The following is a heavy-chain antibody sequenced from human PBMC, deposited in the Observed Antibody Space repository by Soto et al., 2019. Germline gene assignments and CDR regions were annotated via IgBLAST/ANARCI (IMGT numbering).Heavy chain of an antibody. CDR1: GDSVSSNTAS. J-gene: IGHJ5*02. D-gene: IGHD5-12*01. V-gene: IGHV6-1*01. CDR2: TYFRSKWYN. Sequence: SQTLSLTCALSGDSVSSNTASWNWIRQSPSRGLEWLGRTYFRSKWYNDYAVSVKSRIIINPDTSNNQFSLQLNSVTPEDTAVYFCAKGDNLGPKTGYAFDPWGQGRMVTVSS. CDR3: AKGDNLGPKTGYAFDP.